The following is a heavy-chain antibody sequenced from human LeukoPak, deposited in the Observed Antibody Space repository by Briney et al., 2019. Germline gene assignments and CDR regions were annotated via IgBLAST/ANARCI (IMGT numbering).Heavy chain of an antibody. V-gene: IGHV3-74*01. CDR1: GFTLRSYW. CDR2: INRDGSDT. Sequence: GGSLRLSCAASGFTLRSYWMHWVRQAPGKGLVWVSHINRDGSDTNYADSVQGRFTISRDYPKNTLYLQMNSLRAEDTAVYYCARSVQGGFDIWGQGTMVTVSS. CDR3: ARSVQGGFDI. J-gene: IGHJ3*02. D-gene: IGHD2-15*01.